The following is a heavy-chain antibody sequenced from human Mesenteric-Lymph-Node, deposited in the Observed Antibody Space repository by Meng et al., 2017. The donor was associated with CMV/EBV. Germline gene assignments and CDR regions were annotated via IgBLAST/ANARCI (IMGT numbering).Heavy chain of an antibody. CDR3: ARTYATTVTRAFDY. D-gene: IGHD4-11*01. CDR2: IYHSGST. V-gene: IGHV4-38-2*02. CDR1: GYSISSGYY. J-gene: IGHJ4*02. Sequence: GSLRLSCTVSGYSISSGYYWGWIRQPPGKGLEWIGSIYHSGSTYYNPSLKSRVTISVDTSKNQFSLKLSSVTAADTAVYYCARTYATTVTRAFDYWGQGTLVTVSS.